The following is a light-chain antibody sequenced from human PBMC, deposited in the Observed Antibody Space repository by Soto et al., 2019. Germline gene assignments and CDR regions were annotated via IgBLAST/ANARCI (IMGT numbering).Light chain of an antibody. J-gene: IGKJ5*01. CDR1: QSISSW. CDR2: DAS. Sequence: DIQMTQSPSTLSASVGDRVTITCRASQSISSWLAWYQQKPGKAPKLLIYDASTLQSGVPSRFSGSGSGTEFTLTITSLQPEDFATYYCQQLNSFPITFGQGTRLEIK. V-gene: IGKV1-5*01. CDR3: QQLNSFPIT.